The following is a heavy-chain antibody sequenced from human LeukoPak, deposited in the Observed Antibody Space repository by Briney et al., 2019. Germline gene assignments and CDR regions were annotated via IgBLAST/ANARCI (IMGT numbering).Heavy chain of an antibody. CDR1: GDSVTSGKYF. J-gene: IGHJ4*02. CDR3: VRDRELNY. D-gene: IGHD3-10*01. V-gene: IGHV4-61*01. CDR2: ISFSGST. Sequence: SETLSLTCTVSGDSVTSGKYFWTWIRQSPGEGLEWIGYISFSGSTNYNPSLKSRVTISVDTSKEQLSLSLSSVTAADAAVYYCVRDRELNYWGQGTLVTVSS.